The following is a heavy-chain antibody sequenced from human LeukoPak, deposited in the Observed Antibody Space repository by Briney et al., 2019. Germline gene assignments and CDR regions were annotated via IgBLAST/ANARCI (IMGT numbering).Heavy chain of an antibody. CDR2: IKSKTDGGTT. V-gene: IGHV3-15*01. Sequence: GGSLRLSCAASGFTVSSNYMSWVRQAPGKGLEWVGRIKSKTDGGTTDYAAPVKGRFTISRDDSKNTLYLQMNSLKTEDTAVYYCTTDRLAAAGTDAFDIWGQGTMVTVSS. CDR1: GFTVSSNY. CDR3: TTDRLAAAGTDAFDI. D-gene: IGHD6-13*01. J-gene: IGHJ3*02.